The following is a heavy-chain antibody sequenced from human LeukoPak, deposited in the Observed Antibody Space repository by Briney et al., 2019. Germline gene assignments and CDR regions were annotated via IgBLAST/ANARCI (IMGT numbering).Heavy chain of an antibody. CDR1: GFTFSTFP. Sequence: GGSLRPSCEASGFTFSTFPMHWVRQTPDKRLEWVAVISDDGRDTYYADSVKGRFTISRDNSKNTLYLQMNSLSPEDTAVVYCARVGRVSIYPSYMDVWGKGTTVTVSS. CDR3: ARVGRVSIYPSYMDV. D-gene: IGHD6-6*01. V-gene: IGHV3-30*04. J-gene: IGHJ6*03. CDR2: ISDDGRDT.